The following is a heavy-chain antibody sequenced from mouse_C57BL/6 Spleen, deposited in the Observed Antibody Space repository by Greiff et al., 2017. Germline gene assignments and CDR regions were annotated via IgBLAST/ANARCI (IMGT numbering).Heavy chain of an antibody. Sequence: EVHLVESGGGLVQPGGSLSLSCAASGFTFTDYYMSWVRQPPGKALEWLGFIRNKANGYTTEYSASVKGRFTISRDNSQSILYLQMNALRAEDSATYYCARYIWDVLYFDVWGTGTTVTVSS. V-gene: IGHV7-3*01. J-gene: IGHJ1*03. CDR2: IRNKANGYTT. CDR3: ARYIWDVLYFDV. CDR1: GFTFTDYY. D-gene: IGHD4-1*01.